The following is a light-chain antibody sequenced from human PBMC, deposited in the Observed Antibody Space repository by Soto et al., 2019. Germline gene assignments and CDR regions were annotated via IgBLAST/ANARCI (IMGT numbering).Light chain of an antibody. V-gene: IGKV3-20*01. CDR1: QSISSNN. CDR2: GAS. J-gene: IGKJ1*01. Sequence: EIVLTQSPGTLSLSPGERATLSCRASQSISSNNLDWYQQKPGQAPRLLIYGASSRATGIPDRFSGSGSGTDFTLTISRLEAEDFAVYYCQHYGNSLWTFGQGTKVEIK. CDR3: QHYGNSLWT.